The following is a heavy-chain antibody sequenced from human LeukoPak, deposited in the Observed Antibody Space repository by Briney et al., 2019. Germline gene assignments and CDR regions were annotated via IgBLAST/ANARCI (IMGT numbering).Heavy chain of an antibody. CDR2: IGGSGGST. CDR3: ATGGSWYYFDY. V-gene: IGHV3-23*01. Sequence: QSGGSLRLSCAASGFTFSSYAMSWVRQAPGKGLEWVSAIGGSGGSTYYADSVKGRFTISRDNSKNTLYLQMNSLRAEDAAVYYCATGGSWYYFDYWGQGTLVTVSS. J-gene: IGHJ4*02. D-gene: IGHD6-13*01. CDR1: GFTFSSYA.